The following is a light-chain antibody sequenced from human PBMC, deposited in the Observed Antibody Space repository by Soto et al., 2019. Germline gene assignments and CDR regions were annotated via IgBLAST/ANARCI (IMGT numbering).Light chain of an antibody. V-gene: IGKV3-20*01. CDR2: AAS. Sequence: IVLTQSPGTLSLSAGETATLSCRASQSVSSSSFAWYQQKAGQAPRLLIYAASNRATGIPDRFSGSGSGTDFTLTISRLEPEDFVVYYCQQYGSPGTFCQGTKVDIK. CDR1: QSVSSSS. CDR3: QQYGSPGT. J-gene: IGKJ1*01.